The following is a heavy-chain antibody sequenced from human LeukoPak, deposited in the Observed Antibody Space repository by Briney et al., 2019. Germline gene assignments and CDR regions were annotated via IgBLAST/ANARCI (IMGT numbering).Heavy chain of an antibody. Sequence: GRSLRLSCAASGFTFSNYAMHWVRQAPGKGLEWVAAISYDGSKTYYADSVKGRFSISRGNSENTLYLQMNSLRAEDTAVYYCAMYYYDSSGYAQGWGQGTLVTVSS. J-gene: IGHJ4*02. V-gene: IGHV3-30*07. CDR3: AMYYYDSSGYAQG. CDR2: ISYDGSKT. D-gene: IGHD3-22*01. CDR1: GFTFSNYA.